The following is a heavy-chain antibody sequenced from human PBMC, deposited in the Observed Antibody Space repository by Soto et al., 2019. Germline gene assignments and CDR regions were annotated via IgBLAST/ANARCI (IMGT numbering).Heavy chain of an antibody. Sequence: QLQLQESGPGLVKPSETLSLTCTVSGGSISSSSYYWGWIRQPPGKGLEWIGSIYYSGSTYYNPSLKSRVTISVDTSKNQFSLKLSSVTAADTAVYYCARAGRDTAMVTGYFDYWGQGTLVTVSS. V-gene: IGHV4-39*01. J-gene: IGHJ4*02. D-gene: IGHD5-18*01. CDR3: ARAGRDTAMVTGYFDY. CDR1: GGSISSSSYY. CDR2: IYYSGST.